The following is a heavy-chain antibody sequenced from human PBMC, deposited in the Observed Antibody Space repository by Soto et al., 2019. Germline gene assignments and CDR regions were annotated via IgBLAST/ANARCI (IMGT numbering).Heavy chain of an antibody. CDR2: TYYRSKWYN. V-gene: IGHV6-1*01. CDR3: ARGFRAKRYYYYYYMDV. D-gene: IGHD1-26*01. Sequence: PSQTLSLTCAISGDSVSSNSAAWNWIRQSPSRDLEWLGRTYYRSKWYNDYAVSVKSRITINPDTSKNQFSLQLNSVTPEDTAVYYCARGFRAKRYYYYYYMDVWGKGTTVTVSS. CDR1: GDSVSSNSAA. J-gene: IGHJ6*03.